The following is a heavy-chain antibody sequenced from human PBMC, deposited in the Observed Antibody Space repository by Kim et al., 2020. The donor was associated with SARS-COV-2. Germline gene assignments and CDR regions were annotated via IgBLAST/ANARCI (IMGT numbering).Heavy chain of an antibody. CDR3: AREKDLFPMVRGVIGYFDY. V-gene: IGHV4-31*03. CDR1: GGSISSGGYY. D-gene: IGHD3-10*01. CDR2: IYYSGST. Sequence: SETLSLTCTVSGGSISSGGYYWSWIRQHPGKGLEWIGYIYYSGSTYYNPSLKSRVTISVDTSKNQFSLKLSSVTAADTAVYYCAREKDLFPMVRGVIGYFDYWGQGTLVTVSS. J-gene: IGHJ4*02.